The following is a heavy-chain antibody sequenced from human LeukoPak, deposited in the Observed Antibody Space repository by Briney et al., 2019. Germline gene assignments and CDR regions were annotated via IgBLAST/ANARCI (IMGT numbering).Heavy chain of an antibody. J-gene: IGHJ3*02. D-gene: IGHD2/OR15-2a*01. CDR2: IYPSGSP. CDR3: ARDSTLGGYAFDI. Sequence: PSETLSLTCAIYDASFSGYYWGWIRQPPGKGLEWIGEIYPSGSPSYNPSLESRTIISVDASKNQFSLILNSVTAADTAVYYCARDSTLGGYAFDIWGQGTMVTVSS. CDR1: DASFSGYY. V-gene: IGHV4-34*01.